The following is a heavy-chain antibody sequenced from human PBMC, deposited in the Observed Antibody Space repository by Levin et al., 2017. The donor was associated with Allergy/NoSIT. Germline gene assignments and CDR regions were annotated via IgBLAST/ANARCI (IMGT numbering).Heavy chain of an antibody. CDR1: GVSISSYY. CDR2: IYYSGST. Sequence: SPTLSLPCTVSGVSISSYYWSWLRPPPGKGLEWIGYIYYSGSTNYNPSLKSRVTISVDTSKNQFSLKLSSVTAADTAVYYCAREVGYYDSSGYPRAIDYWGQGTLVTVSS. V-gene: IGHV4-59*01. J-gene: IGHJ4*02. CDR3: AREVGYYDSSGYPRAIDY. D-gene: IGHD3-22*01.